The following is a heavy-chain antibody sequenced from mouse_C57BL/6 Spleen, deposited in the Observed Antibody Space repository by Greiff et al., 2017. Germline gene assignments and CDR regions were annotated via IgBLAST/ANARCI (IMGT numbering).Heavy chain of an antibody. D-gene: IGHD2-4*01. J-gene: IGHJ3*01. V-gene: IGHV5-15*01. CDR1: GFTFSDYG. CDR2: ISNLAYSI. CDR3: ARPEKDYDEGFGY. Sequence: EVKLVESGGGLVQPGGSLKLSCAASGFTFSDYGMAWVRQAPRKGPEWVAFISNLAYSIYYADTVTGRFTISRENAKNPLYLEMSSLRSEDTAMYYCARPEKDYDEGFGYWGQGTLVTVSA.